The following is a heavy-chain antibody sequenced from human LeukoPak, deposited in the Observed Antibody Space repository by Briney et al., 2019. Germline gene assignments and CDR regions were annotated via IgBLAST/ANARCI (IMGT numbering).Heavy chain of an antibody. J-gene: IGHJ6*03. CDR1: GYTFTGYY. V-gene: IGHV1-2*02. D-gene: IGHD3-3*01. Sequence: ASVKVSCKASGYTFTGYYIHWMQQAPGQGLEWMGWINPKSGDTNYAQKFQGRVTLTRDTSTTTAYVELNRLTSDDTAVYYCAREKDAILGVHYYYMDVWGKGTTVAVSS. CDR3: AREKDAILGVHYYYMDV. CDR2: INPKSGDT.